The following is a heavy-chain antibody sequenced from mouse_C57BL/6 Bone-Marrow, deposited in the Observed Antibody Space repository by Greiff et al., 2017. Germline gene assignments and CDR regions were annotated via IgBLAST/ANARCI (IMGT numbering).Heavy chain of an antibody. Sequence: QVQLKQSGPELVKPGASVKISCKASGYTFTDYYINWVKQRPGQGLEWIGWIFPGSGSTYYNEKFKGKATLTVDKSSSTAYMLLSSLTSEDSAVYFCARREVITTGGNYAMDYWGQGTSVTVSS. CDR3: ARREVITTGGNYAMDY. CDR1: GYTFTDYY. D-gene: IGHD1-1*01. CDR2: IFPGSGST. V-gene: IGHV1-75*01. J-gene: IGHJ4*01.